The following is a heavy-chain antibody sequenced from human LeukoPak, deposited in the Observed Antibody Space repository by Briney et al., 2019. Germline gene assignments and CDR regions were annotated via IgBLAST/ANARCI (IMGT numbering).Heavy chain of an antibody. V-gene: IGHV3-23*01. J-gene: IGHJ4*02. CDR2: ISGSGGST. D-gene: IGHD2-15*01. CDR1: GFTFSSYA. Sequence: GGSLRLSCAASGFTFSSYAMSWVRQAPGQGLEWVSAISGSGGSTYYADSAKGRFTISRDNSKNKLYLQMNSLRAEDTAVYYCAKDRGGKGSYFDYWGQGTLVTVSS. CDR3: AKDRGGKGSYFDY.